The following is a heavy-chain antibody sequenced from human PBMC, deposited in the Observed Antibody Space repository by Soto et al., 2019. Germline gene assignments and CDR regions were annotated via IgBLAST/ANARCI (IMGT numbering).Heavy chain of an antibody. V-gene: IGHV3-11*06. D-gene: IGHD3-3*01. CDR3: ARAPRITIFGVVISYAMDV. Sequence: GSLRLSCVASGCTFSDYYMSWIRQAPGKGLDWVSYISSSSSYTNYADSVEGRVTISRDNAKNSLYLQMSSLRAEDTAVYYCARAPRITIFGVVISYAMDVWGQGSTVTVSS. CDR2: ISSSSSYT. CDR1: GCTFSDYY. J-gene: IGHJ6*02.